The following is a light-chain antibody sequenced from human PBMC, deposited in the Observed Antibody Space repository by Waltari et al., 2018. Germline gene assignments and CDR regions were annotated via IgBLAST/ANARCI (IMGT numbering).Light chain of an antibody. CDR2: AAS. CDR1: QSVGTN. Sequence: EPVMRQSPATLSVSPGDRATLSCRASQSVGTNVAWYQQKPGQAPRLLIYAASTMASDIPTRFSGSVSGTEFTFTITGLQSEDFALYFCQQYDKWPPFSFGQGTNLELK. V-gene: IGKV3-15*01. CDR3: QQYDKWPPFS. J-gene: IGKJ2*03.